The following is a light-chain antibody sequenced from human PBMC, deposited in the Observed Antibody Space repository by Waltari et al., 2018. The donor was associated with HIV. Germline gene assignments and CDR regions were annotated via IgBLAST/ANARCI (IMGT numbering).Light chain of an antibody. Sequence: QSVLTQPPSASGTPGQRVTISCPGRSSNIGRNDVYWYQQLPGTAPKLLIYRNNQRPSGVPDRFSGSKSGASASLAISGRRSEDEADYYCAAWDGSLSGWVFGGGTKLTVL. CDR1: SSNIGRND. CDR3: AAWDGSLSGWV. J-gene: IGLJ3*02. CDR2: RNN. V-gene: IGLV1-47*01.